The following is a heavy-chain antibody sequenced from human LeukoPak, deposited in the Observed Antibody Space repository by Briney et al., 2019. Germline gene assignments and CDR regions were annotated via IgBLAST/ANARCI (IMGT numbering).Heavy chain of an antibody. D-gene: IGHD6-13*01. CDR1: GFTLNGYW. CDR3: ATLSHGIAAAGTFSWFDP. J-gene: IGHJ5*02. Sequence: GGSLRLSCAAPGFTLNGYWMHWVRQAPGKGLVWVSRINSDGSSTSYADSVKGRFTISRDNAKNTLYLQMNSLRAEDTAVYYCATLSHGIAAAGTFSWFDPWGQGTLVTVSS. V-gene: IGHV3-74*01. CDR2: INSDGSST.